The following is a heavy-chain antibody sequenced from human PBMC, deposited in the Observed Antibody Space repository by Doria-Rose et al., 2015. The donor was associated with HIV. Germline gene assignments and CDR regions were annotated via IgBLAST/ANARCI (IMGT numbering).Heavy chain of an antibody. V-gene: IGHV3-9*01. D-gene: IGHD3-3*01. CDR1: GVSFESYA. J-gene: IGHJ6*03. CDR2: ISWDSGAK. CDR3: AKAPIIGPKYYFYMDV. Sequence: VQLVQSGGGLVQPGRSLRLSCVGSGVSFESYAMHWVRLAPGKGLEWVAGISWDSGAKGNADSVEGRFIISRDNAKKSVYLEMRSLRPEDTAFYYCAKAPIIGPKYYFYMDVWGKGTSVTVSS.